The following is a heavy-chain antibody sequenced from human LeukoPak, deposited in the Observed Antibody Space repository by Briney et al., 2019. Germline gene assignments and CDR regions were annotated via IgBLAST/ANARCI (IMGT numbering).Heavy chain of an antibody. J-gene: IGHJ4*02. CDR3: AVGHWDNTRCHASDF. D-gene: IGHD1/OR15-1a*01. CDR2: IIPDFGTT. Sequence: SLKVSCKASGGTLSGHTIGWVRQAPGQGLEWVWGIIPDFGTTFYAQKLQARVTITADKSTTTVYMELSSLRAEDTAIYDCAVGHWDNTRCHASDFWGQGTLVSVSS. CDR1: GGTLSGHT. V-gene: IGHV1-69*06.